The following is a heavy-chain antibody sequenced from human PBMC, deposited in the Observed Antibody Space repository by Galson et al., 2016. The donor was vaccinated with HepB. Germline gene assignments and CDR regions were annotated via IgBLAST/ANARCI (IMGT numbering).Heavy chain of an antibody. CDR1: GDSLNDYY. Sequence: SETLSLTCTVSGDSLNDYYWAWIRQSPGRGLEWIGSVFSNGDPFYIPSLKSRVSISIDTSKSQVSLRLSSVTATDTAYYYCARHGRGRPLFWGQGILVIVSS. CDR2: VFSNGDP. CDR3: ARHGRGRPLF. D-gene: IGHD2-21*01. J-gene: IGHJ4*02. V-gene: IGHV4-39*01.